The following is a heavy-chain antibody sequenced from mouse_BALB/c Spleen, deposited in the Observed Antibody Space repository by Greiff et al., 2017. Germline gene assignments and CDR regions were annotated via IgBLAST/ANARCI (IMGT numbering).Heavy chain of an antibody. V-gene: IGHV3-6*02. D-gene: IGHD1-1*01. CDR2: ISYDGSN. CDR1: GYSITSGYY. CDR3: ARGYGSSYYFDY. J-gene: IGHJ2*01. Sequence: EVQVVESGPGLVKPSQSLSLTCSVTGYSITSGYYWNWIRQFPGNKLEWMGYISYDGSNNYNPSLKNRISITRDTSKNQFFLKLNSVTTEDTATYYCARGYGSSYYFDYWGQGTTLTVSS.